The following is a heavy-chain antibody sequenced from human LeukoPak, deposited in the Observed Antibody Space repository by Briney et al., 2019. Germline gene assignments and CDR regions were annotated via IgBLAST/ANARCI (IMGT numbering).Heavy chain of an antibody. CDR1: GGSISSSSYY. CDR3: ARERVDIVATIPFDY. CDR2: IYYSGST. J-gene: IGHJ4*02. D-gene: IGHD5-12*01. Sequence: SETLSLPCTVSGGSISSSSYYWGWIRQPPGKGLEWIGSIYYSGSTYYNPSLKSRVTISVDTSKNQFSLKLSSVTAADTAVYYCARERVDIVATIPFDYWGQGTLVTVSS. V-gene: IGHV4-39*02.